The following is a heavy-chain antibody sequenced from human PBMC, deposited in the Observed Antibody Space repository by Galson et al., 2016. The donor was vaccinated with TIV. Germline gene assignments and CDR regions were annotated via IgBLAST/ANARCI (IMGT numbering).Heavy chain of an antibody. Sequence: SLRLSCAASGYPFSAYWGTWVRQAPGKGLEWVASLSEDGSEKYYVDSVKGRFTFSRDNPKNSLYLQMNNLRAEDTAIYYCTRLVPSSVFDFWGQGALVTVSS. V-gene: IGHV3-7*01. D-gene: IGHD6-13*01. CDR3: TRLVPSSVFDF. CDR1: GYPFSAYW. CDR2: LSEDGSEK. J-gene: IGHJ4*02.